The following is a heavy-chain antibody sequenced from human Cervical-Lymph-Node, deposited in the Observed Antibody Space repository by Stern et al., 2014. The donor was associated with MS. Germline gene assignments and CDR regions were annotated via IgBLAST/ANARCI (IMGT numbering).Heavy chain of an antibody. CDR2: IWYDGSNK. CDR1: GFTFSSYG. CDR3: ARGEYYYDSSGYPD. J-gene: IGHJ4*02. D-gene: IGHD3-22*01. Sequence: VQLLESGGGVVQPGRSLRLSCAASGFTFSSYGMHWVRQAPGKGLEWVAVIWYDGSNKYYADSVKGRFTIARDNSKNTLYLQMNSLRAEDTAVYYCARGEYYYDSSGYPDWGQGTLVTVSS. V-gene: IGHV3-33*01.